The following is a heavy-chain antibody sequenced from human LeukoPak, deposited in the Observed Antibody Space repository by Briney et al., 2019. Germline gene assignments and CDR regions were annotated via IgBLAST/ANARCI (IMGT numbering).Heavy chain of an antibody. Sequence: GASVKVSCKASGGTFSSYAISWVRQAPGQGLEWMGGIIPIFDTANYAQKFQGRVTITTDESTSTAYMELSSLRSEDTAVYYCARGGLRFLEWYWFDPWGQGTLVTVSS. D-gene: IGHD3-3*01. CDR3: ARGGLRFLEWYWFDP. CDR2: IIPIFDTA. CDR1: GGTFSSYA. J-gene: IGHJ5*02. V-gene: IGHV1-69*05.